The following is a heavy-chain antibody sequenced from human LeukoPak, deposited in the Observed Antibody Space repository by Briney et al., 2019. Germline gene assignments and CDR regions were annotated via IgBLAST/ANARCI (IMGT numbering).Heavy chain of an antibody. Sequence: KAGGSLRLSCAASGFTFSDYYMSWIRQAPGKGLEWVSYISSSGSIIYYADSVKGRFAISRDNAKNSLYLQMNSLRAEDTAMYYCARGLGYCTSTTCLLPFDYWGQGTLVTVSS. V-gene: IGHV3-11*01. D-gene: IGHD2-2*01. J-gene: IGHJ4*02. CDR3: ARGLGYCTSTTCLLPFDY. CDR2: ISSSGSII. CDR1: GFTFSDYY.